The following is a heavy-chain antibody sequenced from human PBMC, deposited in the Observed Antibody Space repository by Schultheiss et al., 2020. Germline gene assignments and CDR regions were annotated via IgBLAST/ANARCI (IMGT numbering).Heavy chain of an antibody. Sequence: GGSLRLSCSASGFNFNTYSMHWVRQAPGKGLEWVAVIWYDGSNKYYADSVKGRFTISRDNSKNTLYLQMNSLRDEDTAVYYCARDRGWSSGWFAFDIWGQGTMVTVSS. CDR1: GFNFNTYS. J-gene: IGHJ3*02. CDR3: ARDRGWSSGWFAFDI. CDR2: IWYDGSNK. D-gene: IGHD6-19*01. V-gene: IGHV3-33*01.